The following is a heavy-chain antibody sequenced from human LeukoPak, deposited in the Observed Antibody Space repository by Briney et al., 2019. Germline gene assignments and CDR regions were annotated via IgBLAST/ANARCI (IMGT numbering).Heavy chain of an antibody. V-gene: IGHV1-18*01. CDR2: ISAYNGNT. CDR3: ARDMAPYSSGWYSYNYYYYGMDV. J-gene: IGHJ6*02. D-gene: IGHD6-19*01. CDR1: GYTFTSYG. Sequence: VSVKVSCKASGYTFTSYGISWVRQAPGQGLEWMGWISAYNGNTNYAQKLQGRVTMTTDTSTSTAYMELRSLRSDDTAVYYCARDMAPYSSGWYSYNYYYYGMDVWGQGTTVTVSS.